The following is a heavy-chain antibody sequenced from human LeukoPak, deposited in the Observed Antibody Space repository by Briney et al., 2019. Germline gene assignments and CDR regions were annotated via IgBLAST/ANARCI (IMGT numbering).Heavy chain of an antibody. D-gene: IGHD3-10*01. Sequence: GGSLRLSCAASGFTFSSYAMTWVRQAPGKGLEWVSSVIGSGASTYYADSVKGRFTISRDNSKNTVFLQMSSLRAEDTAVYYCAKDGLWSPLGYWGQGTLVTVSS. V-gene: IGHV3-23*01. J-gene: IGHJ4*02. CDR2: VIGSGAST. CDR1: GFTFSSYA. CDR3: AKDGLWSPLGY.